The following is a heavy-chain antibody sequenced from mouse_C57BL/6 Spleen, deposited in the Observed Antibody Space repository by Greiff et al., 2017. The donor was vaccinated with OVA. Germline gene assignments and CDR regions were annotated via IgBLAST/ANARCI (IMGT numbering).Heavy chain of an antibody. Sequence: QVQLQQPGAELVRPGSSVKLSCKASGYTFTSYWLDWVKQRPGQGLEWIGNIYPSDSETHYNQKFKDKATLTVDKSSSTAYMQLSSLTSEDSAVYYCARGDYGSRGLYWYFDVWGTGTTVTVSS. D-gene: IGHD1-1*01. V-gene: IGHV1-61*01. J-gene: IGHJ1*03. CDR2: IYPSDSET. CDR1: GYTFTSYW. CDR3: ARGDYGSRGLYWYFDV.